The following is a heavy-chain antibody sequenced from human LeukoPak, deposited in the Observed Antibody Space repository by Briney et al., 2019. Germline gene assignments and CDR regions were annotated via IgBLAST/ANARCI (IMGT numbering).Heavy chain of an antibody. J-gene: IGHJ3*02. CDR2: IYSGGST. V-gene: IGHV3-53*01. CDR3: ARDRGYTYGIDAFDI. Sequence: GGSLRLSCAASGFTVSSNYMSWVRQAPGKGLEWVSVIYSGGSTYYADSVKGRFTISRDNSKNTLYPQMNSLRAEDTAVYYCARDRGYTYGIDAFDIWGQGTMVTVSS. D-gene: IGHD5-18*01. CDR1: GFTVSSNY.